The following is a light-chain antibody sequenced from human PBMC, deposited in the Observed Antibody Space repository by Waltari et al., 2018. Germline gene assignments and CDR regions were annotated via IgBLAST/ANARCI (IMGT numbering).Light chain of an antibody. J-gene: IGKJ1*01. CDR1: QGVSSR. CDR2: GAS. Sequence: DIQMTQSPSAVAASIGDEVTITCRASQGVSSRIAWYQQRPGQAPSVLIYGASSLQSGVPSRFVGSGSGREVNVTSSSLHREELATYYCQQLKSLPWTSGRGTKVEV. V-gene: IGKV1-12*01. CDR3: QQLKSLPWT.